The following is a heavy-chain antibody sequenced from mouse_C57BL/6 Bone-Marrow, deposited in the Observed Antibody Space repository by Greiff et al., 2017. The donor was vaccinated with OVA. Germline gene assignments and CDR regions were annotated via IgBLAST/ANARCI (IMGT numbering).Heavy chain of an antibody. D-gene: IGHD1-1*02. J-gene: IGHJ2*01. CDR2: INPSSGYT. CDR3: ARRLGNYFDY. V-gene: IGHV1-7*01. Sequence: VQLQESGAELAKPGASVKLSCKASGYTFTSYWMHWVKQRPEKGLEWIGYINPSSGYTKYNQKFKDTATLTAYKSSSTAYMQLSSLTYEDSAVYYCARRLGNYFDYWGQGTTLTVSS. CDR1: GYTFTSYW.